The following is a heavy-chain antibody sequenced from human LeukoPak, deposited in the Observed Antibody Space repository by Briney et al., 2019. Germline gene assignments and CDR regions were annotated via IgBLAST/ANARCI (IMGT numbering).Heavy chain of an antibody. V-gene: IGHV4-34*01. J-gene: IGHJ4*02. Sequence: SETLSLTCAVYGGSLSGYHWSWIRQAPGKGLEWIGDISHTGRSTYNPSLKSRLTMSIDTSRNQFSLQLSSVTAADTSIYFCASTMMTSSYYFDSWGQGTQVIVSS. CDR2: ISHTGRS. CDR1: GGSLSGYH. CDR3: ASTMMTSSYYFDS. D-gene: IGHD3-22*01.